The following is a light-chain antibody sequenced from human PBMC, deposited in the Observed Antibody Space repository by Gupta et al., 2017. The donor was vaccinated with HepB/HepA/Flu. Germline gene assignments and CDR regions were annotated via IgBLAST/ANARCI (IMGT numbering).Light chain of an antibody. Sequence: SVLTQPPSASGTPGQRVTISCSGTSSNIGGNTVNWHQQLPGTAPRLLIYSNNQRPSGVPDRCSGSKSGTSASLAISGLQSEEEADDYCAVWDDSMNAGVFGGGTKLTVL. CDR1: SSNIGGNT. CDR2: SNN. V-gene: IGLV1-44*01. CDR3: AVWDDSMNAGV. J-gene: IGLJ2*01.